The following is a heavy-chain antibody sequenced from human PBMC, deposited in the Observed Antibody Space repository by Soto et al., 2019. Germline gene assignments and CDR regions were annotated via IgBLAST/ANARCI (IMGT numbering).Heavy chain of an antibody. CDR2: IYHSGST. Sequence: QVQLQESGPGLVKPSGTLSLTCAVSSGSISSSNWWSWVRQPPGKGLEWIGEIYHSGSTNYNPSLKSRVTISVDKSKNQFSLKLSSVTAADTAVYYCARTTVTYSRSNTYYYYMDVWGRGTTVTVSS. D-gene: IGHD4-17*01. J-gene: IGHJ6*03. V-gene: IGHV4-4*02. CDR3: ARTTVTYSRSNTYYYYMDV. CDR1: SGSISSSNW.